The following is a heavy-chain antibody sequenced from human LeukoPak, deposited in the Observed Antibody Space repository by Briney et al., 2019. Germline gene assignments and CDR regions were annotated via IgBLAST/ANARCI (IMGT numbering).Heavy chain of an antibody. V-gene: IGHV4-39*01. D-gene: IGHD3-22*01. J-gene: IGHJ4*02. CDR1: GGSISSSNYY. CDR3: ARQIGDYYDSSGYFDY. Sequence: PSETLSLTCSVSGGSISSSNYYWGWIRQPPGKGLEWIGSIYYSGSTYYNPSLKSRVTISVDTSKNQFSLKLRSVTAADTAVYYCARQIGDYYDSSGYFDYWGQGTLVTVSS. CDR2: IYYSGST.